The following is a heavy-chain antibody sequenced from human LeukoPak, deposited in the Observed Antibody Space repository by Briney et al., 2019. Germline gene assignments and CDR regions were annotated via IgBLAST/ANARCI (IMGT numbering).Heavy chain of an antibody. CDR3: AKDLMGWFGELFHYFDY. Sequence: GGSLRLSCAASGFIFSSYSMNWVRQAPGKGLEWVSYISSSSSTIYYADSVKGRFTISRDNAKNSLYLQMNSLRAEDTAVYYCAKDLMGWFGELFHYFDYWGQGSLVTVSS. CDR1: GFIFSSYS. CDR2: ISSSSSTI. J-gene: IGHJ4*02. V-gene: IGHV3-48*01. D-gene: IGHD3-10*01.